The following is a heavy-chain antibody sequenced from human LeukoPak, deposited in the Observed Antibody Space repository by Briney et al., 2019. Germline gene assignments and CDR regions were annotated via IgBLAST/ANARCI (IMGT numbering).Heavy chain of an antibody. V-gene: IGHV1-69*13. Sequence: ASVKVSCKASGGTFSSYAISWVRQAPGQGLEWMGGIIPIFGAANYAQKFQGRVTITADESTSTAYMELSSLRSEDMAVYYCASGPFLTFDHTPEGYYHYYMDVWGPGTTVTTSS. CDR3: ASGPFLTFDHTPEGYYHYYMDV. J-gene: IGHJ6*03. D-gene: IGHD1-14*01. CDR2: IIPIFGAA. CDR1: GGTFSSYA.